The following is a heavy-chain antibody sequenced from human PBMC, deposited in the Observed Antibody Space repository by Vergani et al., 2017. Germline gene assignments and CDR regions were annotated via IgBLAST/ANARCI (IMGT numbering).Heavy chain of an antibody. J-gene: IGHJ4*02. CDR2: ISSSSSYI. V-gene: IGHV3-21*01. D-gene: IGHD5-18*01. Sequence: EVQLVESGGGLVKPGGSLRLSCAASGFTFSSYSMNWVRQAPGKGLEWVSSISSSSSYIYYADSVKGRFTISRDNAKNSLYLQMNSLRAEDTAVYYCARDLYSLVDTAMVVLEYWGQGTLVTVSS. CDR1: GFTFSSYS. CDR3: ARDLYSLVDTAMVVLEY.